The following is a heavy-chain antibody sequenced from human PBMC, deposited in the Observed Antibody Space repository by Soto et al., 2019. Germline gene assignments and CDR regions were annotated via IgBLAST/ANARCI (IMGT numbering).Heavy chain of an antibody. CDR3: ARVEDYTNYGPHYSYYCGMDV. Sequence: GPAVRLSYPPSGVHLCRPPLPPLHQTTVSVLERGEVISYDGSNKYYADAVKGRFTISRENSKNTLYLQMNSLRAEDTAVYYCARVEDYTNYGPHYSYYCGMDVWPQGPTVNGS. CDR1: GVHLCRPP. CDR2: ISYDGSNK. V-gene: IGHV3-30-3*01. J-gene: IGHJ6*02. D-gene: IGHD4-4*01.